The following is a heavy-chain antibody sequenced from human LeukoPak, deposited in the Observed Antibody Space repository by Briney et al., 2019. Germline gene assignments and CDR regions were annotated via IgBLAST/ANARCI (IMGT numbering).Heavy chain of an antibody. D-gene: IGHD2-2*01. CDR3: AREGGYCSSTSCYAPYDY. CDR1: GGSISSGGYY. V-gene: IGHV4-31*03. Sequence: SETLSLTCTVSGGSISSGGYYWTWIRQHPGKGLEWIGYIYYSGSTYNNPSLKSRVTISVDTSKNQFSLKLSSVTAADTAVYYCAREGGYCSSTSCYAPYDYWGQGTLVTVSS. J-gene: IGHJ4*02. CDR2: IYYSGST.